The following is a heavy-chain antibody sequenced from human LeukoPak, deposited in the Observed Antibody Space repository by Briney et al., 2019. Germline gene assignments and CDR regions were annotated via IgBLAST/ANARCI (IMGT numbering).Heavy chain of an antibody. J-gene: IGHJ6*02. CDR3: ARARIAAAGNNYYYGMDV. D-gene: IGHD6-13*01. CDR2: IYYSGST. Sequence: PSETLSLTCTVSGGFISSYYWSWIRQPPGKGLEWIGYIYYSGSTNYNPSLKSRVTISVDTSKNQCSLKLSSVTAADTAVYYCARARIAAAGNNYYYGMDVWGQGTTVTVSS. V-gene: IGHV4-59*01. CDR1: GGFISSYY.